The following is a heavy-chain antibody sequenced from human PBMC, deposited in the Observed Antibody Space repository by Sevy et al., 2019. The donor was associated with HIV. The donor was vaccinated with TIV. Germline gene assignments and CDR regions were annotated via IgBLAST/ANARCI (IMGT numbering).Heavy chain of an antibody. Sequence: GESLKISCKASGYSFTKYWIGWVRQMPGKGLEWMGIIYPGDSDIRYGPSFPGQVTFSVDKSISTAYLQWSSLKALDTAMYYCARQILGDSSTWYFLDAFDIWGQGTMVTVSS. CDR3: ARQILGDSSTWYFLDAFDI. V-gene: IGHV5-51*01. CDR1: GYSFTKYW. J-gene: IGHJ3*02. CDR2: IYPGDSDI. D-gene: IGHD2-2*01.